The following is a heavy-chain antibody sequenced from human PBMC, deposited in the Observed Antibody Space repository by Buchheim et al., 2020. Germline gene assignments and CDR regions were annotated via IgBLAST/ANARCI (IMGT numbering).Heavy chain of an antibody. J-gene: IGHJ6*02. CDR1: GGSISSSSYY. CDR3: ARVTDYYGSGSYTPHYYYYGMDV. D-gene: IGHD3-10*01. CDR2: IYYSGST. V-gene: IGHV4-39*07. Sequence: QLQLQESGPGLVKPSETLSLTCTVSGGSISSSSYYWGWIRQPPGKGLEWIGSIYYSGSTYYNPSLKSRVTISVETSKNQFSLKLSSVTAAATAVYYCARVTDYYGSGSYTPHYYYYGMDVWGQGTT.